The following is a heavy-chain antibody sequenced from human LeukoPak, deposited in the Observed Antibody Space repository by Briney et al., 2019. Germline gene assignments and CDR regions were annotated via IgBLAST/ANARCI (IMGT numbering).Heavy chain of an antibody. D-gene: IGHD6-19*01. CDR3: AREKGSGSFDY. J-gene: IGHJ4*02. CDR1: GGSISSYY. CDR2: IYYSGST. V-gene: IGHV4-59*01. Sequence: SETLSLTCTVSGGSISSYYWSWIRQPPGKGLEWIGYIYYSGSTNYNPSLKSRVTISADTSKNQFSLKLSSVTAADTAVYYCAREKGSGSFDYWGQGTLVTVSS.